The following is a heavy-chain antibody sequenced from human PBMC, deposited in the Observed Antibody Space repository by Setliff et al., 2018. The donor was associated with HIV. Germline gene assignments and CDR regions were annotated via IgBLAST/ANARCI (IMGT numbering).Heavy chain of an antibody. J-gene: IGHJ4*02. D-gene: IGHD2-15*01. CDR3: ARVVDADYLDY. V-gene: IGHV4-39*01. Sequence: SETLSXXCTVSGGSIRSSSSYWVWIRQPPGKVLEWIGIIYYSGSTYYKPSLKXXXXISVDTSKNQFSXQLNSLTAADTAMYYCARVVDADYLDYWGQGTPVTVSS. CDR2: IYYSGST. CDR1: GGSIRSSSSY.